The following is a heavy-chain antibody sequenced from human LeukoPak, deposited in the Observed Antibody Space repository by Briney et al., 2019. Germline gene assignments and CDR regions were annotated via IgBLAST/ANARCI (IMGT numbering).Heavy chain of an antibody. V-gene: IGHV3-23*01. CDR3: AKSGGYSYVENFDY. Sequence: GGSLRLSCAASGFTFSSYAMNWVRQAPGKGLEWVSGTSGSGGSTFYADSVKGRFTMSRDNSKNTLNLQMNSLRAEDTAVYYCAKSGGYSYVENFDYWGQGTLVTVSS. CDR1: GFTFSSYA. CDR2: TSGSGGST. D-gene: IGHD5-18*01. J-gene: IGHJ4*02.